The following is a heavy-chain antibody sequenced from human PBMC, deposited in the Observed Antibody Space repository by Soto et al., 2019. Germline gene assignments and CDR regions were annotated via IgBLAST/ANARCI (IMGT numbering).Heavy chain of an antibody. CDR2: IYYSGST. Sequence: PSETLSLTCTVSGGSISSYYWSWIRQPPGKGLEWIGYIYYSGSTNYNPSLKSRVTISVDTSKDQFSLKLSSVTAADTAVYYCARVRRVSSSGPWDIDYWGQRTLVTVSS. J-gene: IGHJ4*02. CDR3: ARVRRVSSSGPWDIDY. V-gene: IGHV4-59*01. D-gene: IGHD6-13*01. CDR1: GGSISSYY.